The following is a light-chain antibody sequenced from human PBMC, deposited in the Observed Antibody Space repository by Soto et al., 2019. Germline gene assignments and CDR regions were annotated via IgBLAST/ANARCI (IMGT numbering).Light chain of an antibody. CDR3: QQYRNWPRT. J-gene: IGKJ1*01. Sequence: EIVLTQSPGTLSLSPGERATLSCRASQSVTSSYLAWYQQKPGQAPRLLIYGASSRATDMPGRFSGRGSGTEFTLTINSLQSEDFAVYYCQQYRNWPRTFGQGTKV. V-gene: IGKV3-15*01. CDR2: GAS. CDR1: QSVTSSY.